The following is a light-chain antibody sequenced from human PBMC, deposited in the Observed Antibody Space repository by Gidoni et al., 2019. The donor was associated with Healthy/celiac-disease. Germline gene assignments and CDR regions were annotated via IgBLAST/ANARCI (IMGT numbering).Light chain of an antibody. CDR2: GAS. CDR3: QQYNNWPQT. V-gene: IGKV3-15*01. CDR1: HSVSSN. J-gene: IGKJ1*01. Sequence: EIVMTQSPATLSVSPGERATLSCRASHSVSSNLAWYQQKPGQAPRLLIYGASTRATGIPDRFSGSGSGTEFTLTISSLQSEDFAVYYCQQYNNWPQTFGQGTKVESK.